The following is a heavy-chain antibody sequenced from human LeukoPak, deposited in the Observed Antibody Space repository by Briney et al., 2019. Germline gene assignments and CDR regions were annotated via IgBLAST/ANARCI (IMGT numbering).Heavy chain of an antibody. Sequence: SGTLSLTCAVSGASISSSNWWSWVRQPPGKGLEWIGEIYHSGSTNYNPSLKSRVTISVDRSKNQFSLKLSSVTAADTAVYYCARETRYCSGGSCYSGMDVWGQGTTVTVSS. CDR2: IYHSGST. CDR1: GASISSSNW. D-gene: IGHD2-15*01. CDR3: ARETRYCSGGSCYSGMDV. V-gene: IGHV4-4*02. J-gene: IGHJ6*02.